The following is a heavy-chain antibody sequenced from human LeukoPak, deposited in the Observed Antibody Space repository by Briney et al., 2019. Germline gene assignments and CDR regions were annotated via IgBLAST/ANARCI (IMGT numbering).Heavy chain of an antibody. D-gene: IGHD3-22*01. V-gene: IGHV4-39*01. CDR1: GGPINSNIYY. Sequence: PSETLSLTCNVSGGPINSNIYYWAWVRQPPGKGLEWIGEINHSGSTNYNPSLKSRVTISVDTSKNQFSLKLSSVTAADTAVYYCARQGTYYYDSSGYYYAKYFQHWGQGTLVTVSS. CDR2: INHSGST. J-gene: IGHJ1*01. CDR3: ARQGTYYYDSSGYYYAKYFQH.